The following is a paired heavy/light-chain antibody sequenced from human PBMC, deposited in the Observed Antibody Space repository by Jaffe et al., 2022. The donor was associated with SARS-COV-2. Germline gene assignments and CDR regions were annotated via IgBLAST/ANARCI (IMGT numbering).Light chain of an antibody. CDR3: QTWDSSTGVV. V-gene: IGLV3-1*01. J-gene: IGLJ2*01. CDR1: KLDDKY. Sequence: SYELSQPPSVSVSPGQTASIACSGDKLDDKYVCWYQQKPGQSPVLVIYQDMKRPSGIPERFSGSNSGNTGTLTISGTQSMDEADYFCQTWDSSTGVVFGGGTKLTVL. CDR2: QDM.
Heavy chain of an antibody. CDR1: GFIFNDYA. Sequence: EVQLVESGGGVIQPGGSLRLSCAASGFIFNDYAMHWVRQAPGKGLEWVSLITGDNDATYYGDSVKGRFTISRDNAKNSLDLQMNSLRADDTALYYCAKDRLRRPGIAAAGVFDYWGQGALVTVSS. D-gene: IGHD6-13*01. CDR3: AKDRLRRPGIAAAGVFDY. J-gene: IGHJ4*02. V-gene: IGHV3-43*02. CDR2: ITGDNDAT.